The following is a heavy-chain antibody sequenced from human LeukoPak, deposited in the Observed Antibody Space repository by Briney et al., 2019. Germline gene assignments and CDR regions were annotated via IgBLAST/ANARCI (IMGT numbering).Heavy chain of an antibody. Sequence: AVSLRLSCAASRFIFNNYGLIWVRQAPGKGLEWVSAISNDGGGTNYADFVKGRFTISRDNSKNTLFLQMNSLRAEDTALYYCAKGSSGYFVDLWGQGTLVTVSS. V-gene: IGHV3-23*01. CDR2: ISNDGGGT. CDR1: RFIFNNYG. D-gene: IGHD3-22*01. CDR3: AKGSSGYFVDL. J-gene: IGHJ5*02.